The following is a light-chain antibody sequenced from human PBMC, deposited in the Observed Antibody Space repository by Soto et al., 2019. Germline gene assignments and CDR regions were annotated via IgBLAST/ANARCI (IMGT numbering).Light chain of an antibody. J-gene: IGLJ2*01. CDR3: SSYAGDSIYVL. CDR1: SRDVGGYHF. V-gene: IGLV2-11*01. CDR2: HVS. Sequence: QSALTQPRSVSGSPGQSVSISCTGTSRDVGGYHFVSWYQHHPGRVPKLIIYHVSERPSGVPDRFSGSKSGYTASLTISGLQAEDEADYYCSSYAGDSIYVLFGGGTKLTVL.